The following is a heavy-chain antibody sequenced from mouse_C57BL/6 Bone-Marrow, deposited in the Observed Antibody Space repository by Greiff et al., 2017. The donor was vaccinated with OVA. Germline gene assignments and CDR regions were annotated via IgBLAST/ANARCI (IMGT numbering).Heavy chain of an antibody. CDR2: IDPNSGGT. CDR1: FYTFTIYF. Sequence: HFNHPFSYLFNPFSSFNLSFNSSFYTFTIYFIHLFKQIPGRCLEWIGRIDPNSGGTKYNEKFKSKATLTVDKPSSTAYMQLSSLTSEDSAVYYCARRRITTGYYFDYWGQGTTLTVSS. CDR3: ARRRITTGYYFDY. D-gene: IGHD1-1*01. J-gene: IGHJ2*01. V-gene: IGHV1-72*01.